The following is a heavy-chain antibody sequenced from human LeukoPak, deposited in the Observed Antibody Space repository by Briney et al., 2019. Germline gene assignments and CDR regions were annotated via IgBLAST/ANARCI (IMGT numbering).Heavy chain of an antibody. CDR2: ITTSGGSA. CDR3: AKDRETTASGTFDY. D-gene: IGHD6-13*01. V-gene: IGHV3-23*01. CDR1: GXTFSSYA. J-gene: IGHJ4*02. Sequence: GGSLRLSCAAAGXTFSSYAVSWVRQAPGKGLEWVSVITTSGGSAFYAESVRGRFTISRDKSNNTLYLQMNSLRAEDTGVYYCAKDRETTASGTFDYWGQGTLVTVSS.